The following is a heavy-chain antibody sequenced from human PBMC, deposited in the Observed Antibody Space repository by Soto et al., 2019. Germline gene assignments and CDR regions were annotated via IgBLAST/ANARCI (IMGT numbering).Heavy chain of an antibody. D-gene: IGHD2-2*02. CDR1: GGYITNNSFS. CDR3: AGFLLPATPHDDFDV. CDR2: ISYRGKT. J-gene: IGHJ4*02. Sequence: SETLSLTCTVSGGYITNNSFSLGWVRHPPGKGLALRGYISYRGKTFYNPLLRSRVTISADTSKNQFSLNLSSVTAADKAVYYCAGFLLPATPHDDFDVWGQGTLITV. V-gene: IGHV4-39*07.